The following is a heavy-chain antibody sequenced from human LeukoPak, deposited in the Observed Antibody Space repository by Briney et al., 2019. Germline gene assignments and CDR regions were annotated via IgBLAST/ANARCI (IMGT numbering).Heavy chain of an antibody. Sequence: GESLKISCKGSGYSFNTYWIGWVRQMPGKGLEWMGIIYPRDSDTRYSPSFQGQVTISADKSINTAYLQWSGLKASDTAVYYCARHVTTASAARGFDIWGQGTMVTVSS. D-gene: IGHD1-14*01. CDR1: GYSFNTYW. V-gene: IGHV5-51*01. CDR2: IYPRDSDT. J-gene: IGHJ3*02. CDR3: ARHVTTASAARGFDI.